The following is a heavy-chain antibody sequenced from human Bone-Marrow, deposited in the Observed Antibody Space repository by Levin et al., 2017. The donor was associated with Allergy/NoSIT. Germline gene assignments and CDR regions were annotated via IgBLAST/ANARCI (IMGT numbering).Heavy chain of an antibody. CDR3: ARMSYFFGSESRYRHYVYYMDV. CDR1: GFSLSPSGMS. CDR2: IDWDNDK. Sequence: SGPTLVKPTQTLTLTCTFSGFSLSPSGMSVSWIRQPPGKALEWLTRIDWDNDKYYTASLKTRLTISKDTSKNQVVLIMTNVDPVDTGTYYCARMSYFFGSESRYRHYVYYMDVWGKGTTVTVPS. V-gene: IGHV2-70*11. J-gene: IGHJ6*03. D-gene: IGHD3-10*01.